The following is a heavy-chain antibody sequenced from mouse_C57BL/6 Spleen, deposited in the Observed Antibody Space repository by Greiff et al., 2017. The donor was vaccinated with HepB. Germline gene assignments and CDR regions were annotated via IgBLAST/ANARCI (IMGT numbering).Heavy chain of an antibody. CDR1: GFTFSDAW. Sequence: EVQRVESGGGLVQPGGSMKLSCAASGFTFSDAWMDWVRQSPEKGLEWVAEIRNKANNHATYYAESVKGRFTISRDDSKSSVYLQMNSLRAEDTGIYYCTRVYYSNYAYAMDYWGQGTSVTVSS. CDR2: IRNKANNHAT. CDR3: TRVYYSNYAYAMDY. D-gene: IGHD2-5*01. J-gene: IGHJ4*01. V-gene: IGHV6-6*01.